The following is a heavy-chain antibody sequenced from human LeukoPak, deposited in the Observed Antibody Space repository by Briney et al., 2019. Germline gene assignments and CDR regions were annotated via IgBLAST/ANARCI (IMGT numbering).Heavy chain of an antibody. CDR3: ASDLGATDIPFDY. V-gene: IGHV3-21*01. D-gene: IGHD5-12*01. CDR2: ISSSSSYI. Sequence: PGGSLRLSCAASGFTFSSYSMNWVRQAPGKGLEWVSSISSSSSYIYYADSVKGRFTISRDNAKNSLYLQMNSLRAEDTAVYYCASDLGATDIPFDYWGQGTLVTVSS. J-gene: IGHJ4*02. CDR1: GFTFSSYS.